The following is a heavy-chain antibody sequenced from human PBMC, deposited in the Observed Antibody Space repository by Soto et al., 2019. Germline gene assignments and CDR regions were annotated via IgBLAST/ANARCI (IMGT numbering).Heavy chain of an antibody. D-gene: IGHD2-15*01. CDR1: GFTVSSNY. CDR3: ARDVCSGGSCYGFDY. Sequence: HPGGSLGLSCAASGFTVSSNYMSWVRQAPGKGLEWVSVIYSGGSTYYADSVKGRFTISRDNSKNTLYLQMNSLRAEDTAVYYCARDVCSGGSCYGFDYWGQGTLVTVSS. V-gene: IGHV3-66*01. CDR2: IYSGGST. J-gene: IGHJ4*02.